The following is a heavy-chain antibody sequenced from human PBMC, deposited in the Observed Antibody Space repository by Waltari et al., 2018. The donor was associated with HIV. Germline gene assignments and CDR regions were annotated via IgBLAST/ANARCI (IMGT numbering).Heavy chain of an antibody. CDR3: ATVSTITTEKYFDY. D-gene: IGHD5-12*01. V-gene: IGHV4-38-2*01. CDR2: MFHLGNP. CDR1: GYSISAGYY. Sequence: VRLQESGPSEVKPSETLSLTCRVSGYSISAGYYWGWIRQSPGKGLEWIGTMFHLGNPYYNPSLQSRVSMSIDSSKTQFSLTLTSVTAADTAMYYCATVSTITTEKYFDYWGRGMLVTV. J-gene: IGHJ4*01.